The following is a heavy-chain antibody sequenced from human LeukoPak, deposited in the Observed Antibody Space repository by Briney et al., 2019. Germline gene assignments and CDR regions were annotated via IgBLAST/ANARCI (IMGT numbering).Heavy chain of an antibody. CDR2: IYYSGST. D-gene: IGHD3-9*01. V-gene: IGHV4-39*01. CDR3: ARRSDCDILTGPPSGSYYYYGMDV. CDR1: GGSISSSSYY. Sequence: SETLSLTCTVSGGSISSSSYYWGWIRQPPGNGLEWIGSIYYSGSTYYNPSLKSRVTISVDTSKNQFSLKPSSVTAADTAVYYCARRSDCDILTGPPSGSYYYYGMDVWGQGTTVTVSS. J-gene: IGHJ6*02.